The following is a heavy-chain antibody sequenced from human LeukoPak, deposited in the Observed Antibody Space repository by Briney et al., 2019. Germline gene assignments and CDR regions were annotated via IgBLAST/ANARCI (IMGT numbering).Heavy chain of an antibody. CDR3: ARDSGRLSSRFDP. CDR2: ISSSSSTI. D-gene: IGHD2/OR15-2a*01. V-gene: IGHV3-48*01. Sequence: GGSLRLSCAASGFTFSSYTMNWVRQAPGKGLEWISYISSSSSTIYYADSVKGRFTISRDNAQNSLYLQMNSLRAEDTAVYYCARDSGRLSSRFDPWGQGTLVTVSS. CDR1: GFTFSSYT. J-gene: IGHJ5*02.